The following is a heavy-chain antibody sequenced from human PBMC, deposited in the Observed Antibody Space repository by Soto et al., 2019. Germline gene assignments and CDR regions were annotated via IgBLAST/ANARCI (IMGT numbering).Heavy chain of an antibody. CDR3: ARASYDSSGYYYVPTAFDY. CDR1: GFTFSSYG. CDR2: IWYDGSNK. Sequence: GGSLRLSCEASGFTFSSYGMHWVRQAPGKGLEWVAVIWYDGSNKYYADSVKGRFTISRDNSKNTLYLQMNSLRAEDTAVYYCARASYDSSGYYYVPTAFDYWGQGTLVTVSS. V-gene: IGHV3-33*01. D-gene: IGHD3-22*01. J-gene: IGHJ4*02.